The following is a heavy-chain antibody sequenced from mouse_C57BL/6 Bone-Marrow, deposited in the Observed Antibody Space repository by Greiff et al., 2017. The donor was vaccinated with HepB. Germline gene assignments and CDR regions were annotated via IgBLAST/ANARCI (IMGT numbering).Heavy chain of an antibody. Sequence: QVQLQQPGAELVMPGASVKLSCKASGYTFTSYWMHWVKQRPGQGLEWIGEIDPSDSYTNYNQKFKGKSTLTVDKSSSTAYMQLSSLTSEDSAVYYCARRGTSYPYFDYWGQGTTLTVSS. J-gene: IGHJ2*01. D-gene: IGHD6-5*01. V-gene: IGHV1-69*01. CDR3: ARRGTSYPYFDY. CDR1: GYTFTSYW. CDR2: IDPSDSYT.